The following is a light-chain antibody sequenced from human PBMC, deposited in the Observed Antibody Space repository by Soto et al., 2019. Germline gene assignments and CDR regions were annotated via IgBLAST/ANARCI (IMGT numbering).Light chain of an antibody. CDR2: KGT. CDR1: SSDVGAYNS. J-gene: IGLJ1*01. Sequence: QSALAQPASVSGSPGQSITISCTGTSSDVGAYNSVSWYQQHPHRAPQVIIYKGTQRPSGVSNRFSGSTSGNAVSLTISALQTDDEADYFCCSSAPESTYVCGTGTKLTVL. V-gene: IGLV2-23*01. CDR3: CSSAPESTYV.